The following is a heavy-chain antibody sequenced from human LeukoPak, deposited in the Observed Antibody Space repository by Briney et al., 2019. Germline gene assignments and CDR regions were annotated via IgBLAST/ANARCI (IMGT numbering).Heavy chain of an antibody. V-gene: IGHV1-8*01. CDR2: MNANSGHT. CDR3: ARDPREDTAMVFDY. Sequence: ASVKVSCKTSGYTFTSYHIDWVRQAPGQGPEWMGWMNANSGHTGSAEKFQGRLTMTRDASINTAFMELNSLRSDDTAVYYCARDPREDTAMVFDYWGQGTLVTVSS. J-gene: IGHJ4*02. CDR1: GYTFTSYH. D-gene: IGHD5-18*01.